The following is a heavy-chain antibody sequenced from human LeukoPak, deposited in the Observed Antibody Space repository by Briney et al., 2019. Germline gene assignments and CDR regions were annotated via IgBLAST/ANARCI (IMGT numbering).Heavy chain of an antibody. V-gene: IGHV1-2*06. CDR2: ISPYSGDT. CDR3: ARDQGSLTRSWYTGY. Sequence: ASVKVSCKASEYTFTGYHIHWVRQAPGQGLEWMGRISPYSGDTSFAQKFQGRVTMTRDTSITTAYMDLSSLTPDDTAVYFCARDQGSLTRSWYTGYWGQGTQVTVSS. J-gene: IGHJ4*02. CDR1: EYTFTGYH. D-gene: IGHD6-13*01.